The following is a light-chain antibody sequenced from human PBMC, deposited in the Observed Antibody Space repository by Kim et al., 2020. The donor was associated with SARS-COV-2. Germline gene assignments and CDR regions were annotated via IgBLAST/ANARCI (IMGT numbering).Light chain of an antibody. J-gene: IGLJ1*01. CDR3: QVWDSGSDHYV. CDR2: DDG. Sequence: GKKTSSSCGGNNIGSKSVHWYRQRPGQAPILVIFDDGDRPSGIPERFSGSSSGDTATLTISRVEAGDEADYYCQVWDSGSDHYVFGTGTKVTVL. V-gene: IGLV3-21*03. CDR1: NIGSKS.